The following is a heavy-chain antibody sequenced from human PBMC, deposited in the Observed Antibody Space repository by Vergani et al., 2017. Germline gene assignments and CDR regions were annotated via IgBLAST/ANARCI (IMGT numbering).Heavy chain of an antibody. CDR3: ARGSTSMAYYYYYYYMDV. CDR1: GFTFSSYS. V-gene: IGHV3-48*01. J-gene: IGHJ6*03. CDR2: ISSSSSTI. Sequence: VQLVESGGGVVQPGGSLRLSCAASGFTFSSYSMNWVRQAPGKGLEWVSYISSSSSTIYYADSVKGRFTISRDNAKNSLYLQMNSLRAEDTAVYYCARGSTSMAYYYYYYYMDVWGKGTTVTVSS. D-gene: IGHD2-2*01.